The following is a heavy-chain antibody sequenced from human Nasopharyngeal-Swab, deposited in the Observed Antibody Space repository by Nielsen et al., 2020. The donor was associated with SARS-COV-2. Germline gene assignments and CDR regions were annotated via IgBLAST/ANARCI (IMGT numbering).Heavy chain of an antibody. CDR2: ISTTSSSI. CDR3: ARDGTGYYTYFQH. V-gene: IGHV3-48*02. CDR1: GFTFSSYH. D-gene: IGHD3/OR15-3a*01. Sequence: GESLKISCAASGFTFSSYHMNWVRQAPGKGLERVSYISTTSSSIYYADSVKGRFTISRDNAKNSLYLQMNSLRDEDTAVYYCARDGTGYYTYFQHWGQGTLVTVSS. J-gene: IGHJ1*01.